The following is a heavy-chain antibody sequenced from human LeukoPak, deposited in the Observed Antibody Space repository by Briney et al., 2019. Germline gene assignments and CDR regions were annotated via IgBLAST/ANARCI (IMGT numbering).Heavy chain of an antibody. D-gene: IGHD6-13*01. J-gene: IGHJ3*02. CDR2: IYHSGST. CDR1: GGSISSSNW. CDR3: ARKDSLSSTWYSGAFDI. Sequence: SETLSLTCAVSGGSISSSNWWSWVRQPPGKGLEWIGEIYHSGSTKYNPSLKSRVTISLDKSKNQFSLKLTSVTAADTAVYYCARKDSLSSTWYSGAFDIWGQGTMVTVSS. V-gene: IGHV4-4*02.